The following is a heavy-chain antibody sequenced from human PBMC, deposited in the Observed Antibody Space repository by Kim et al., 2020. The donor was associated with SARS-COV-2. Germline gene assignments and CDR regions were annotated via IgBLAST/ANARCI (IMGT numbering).Heavy chain of an antibody. D-gene: IGHD3-10*01. CDR3: ARADYYGSGPQGNYYYGMDV. J-gene: IGHJ6*02. CDR1: GGSFSGYY. V-gene: IGHV4-34*01. CDR2: INHSGST. Sequence: SETLSLTCAVYGGSFSGYYWSWIRQPPGKGLEWIGEINHSGSTNYNPSLKSRVTISVDTSKNQFSLKLSSVTAADTAVYYCARADYYGSGPQGNYYYGMDVWGQGTTGTVSS.